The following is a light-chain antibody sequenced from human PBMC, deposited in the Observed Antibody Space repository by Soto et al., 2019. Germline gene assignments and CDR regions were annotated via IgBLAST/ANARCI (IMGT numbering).Light chain of an antibody. V-gene: IGKV3-20*01. CDR3: QQYGSSQT. CDR2: DAS. Sequence: EIVLRQSPGTLSLSPGERATFSCRASQSVSSNYLAWYQQKPGQAPRLLIYDASARATGIPARFGGSGSGTDFTLTISRLEPEDFAVYYCQQYGSSQTFGQGTKVDIK. CDR1: QSVSSNY. J-gene: IGKJ1*01.